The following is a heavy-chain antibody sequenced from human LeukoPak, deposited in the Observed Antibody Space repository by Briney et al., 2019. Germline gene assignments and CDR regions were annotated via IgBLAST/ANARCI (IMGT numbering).Heavy chain of an antibody. D-gene: IGHD6-13*01. Sequence: SETLSHTCTVSGGSISSYYWSWIRQPPGKGLEWIGYIYYSGSTNYNPSLKSRVTISVDTSKNQFSLKLSSVTAADTAVYYCARGEAAAAADWYFDLWGRGTLVTVSS. V-gene: IGHV4-59*12. CDR3: ARGEAAAAADWYFDL. CDR1: GGSISSYY. CDR2: IYYSGST. J-gene: IGHJ2*01.